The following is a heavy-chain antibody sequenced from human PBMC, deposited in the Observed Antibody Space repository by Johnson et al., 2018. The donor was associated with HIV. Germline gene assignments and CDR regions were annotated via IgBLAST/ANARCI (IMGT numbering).Heavy chain of an antibody. CDR2: MWYDGSNK. V-gene: IGHV3-33*06. D-gene: IGHD3-22*01. CDR3: AKDSFFYDSAFDI. J-gene: IGHJ3*02. Sequence: QLVESGGGVVQPGRSLRLSCAASGFTFSTYGMHWVRQAPGKGLEWVAVMWYDGSNKYYADSVKGRFTIFRDNSENTLFLQMNRLRAEDTAVYYCAKDSFFYDSAFDIWGQGTMVTVSS. CDR1: GFTFSTYG.